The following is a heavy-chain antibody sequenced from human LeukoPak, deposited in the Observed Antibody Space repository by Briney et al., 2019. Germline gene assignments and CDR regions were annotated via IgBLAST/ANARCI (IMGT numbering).Heavy chain of an antibody. Sequence: ASVKVSCKASGYTFTDYYMHWVRQAPGQGLEWMGWIDPNSGGTNYAQKFQGRVTMTRDTSISTAYMELSRLRSDDTAVYYCARDLRGSGSYFPPSNWFDPWGQGTLVTVSS. CDR1: GYTFTDYY. CDR3: ARDLRGSGSYFPPSNWFDP. D-gene: IGHD3-10*01. V-gene: IGHV1-2*02. J-gene: IGHJ5*02. CDR2: IDPNSGGT.